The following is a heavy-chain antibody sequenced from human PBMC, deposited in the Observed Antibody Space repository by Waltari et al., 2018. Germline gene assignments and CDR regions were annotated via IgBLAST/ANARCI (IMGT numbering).Heavy chain of an antibody. V-gene: IGHV1-2*02. CDR3: ARDPSDSSAYYYMDV. D-gene: IGHD3-22*01. CDR2: INPNSGGT. J-gene: IGHJ6*03. CDR1: GYTFTGYY. Sequence: QVQLVQSGAEVKKPGASVKVSCKASGYTFTGYYMHWVRQAPGQGLEWMGWINPNSGGTNYAQKFQGRVTMTRDTSISTAYMELSRLRSDDTAVYYCARDPSDSSAYYYMDVWGKGTTVTISS.